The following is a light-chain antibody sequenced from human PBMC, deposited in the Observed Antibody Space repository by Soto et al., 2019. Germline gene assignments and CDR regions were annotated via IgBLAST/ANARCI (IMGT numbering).Light chain of an antibody. CDR3: QSYDSRMSVFYV. CDR2: GNS. V-gene: IGLV1-40*01. Sequence: QPVLTQPPSVSGAPGQRVTISCTGSISNIGAGYNVHWYQQLPGRAPKLLIYGNSDRPSGVPDRFSGSKSGTSASLAITGLQAEDEADYYCQSYDSRMSVFYVFGTGTQLTVL. CDR1: ISNIGAGYN. J-gene: IGLJ1*01.